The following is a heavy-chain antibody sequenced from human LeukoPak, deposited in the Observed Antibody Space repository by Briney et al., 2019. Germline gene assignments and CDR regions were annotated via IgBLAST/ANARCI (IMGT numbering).Heavy chain of an antibody. CDR2: VHLDGRT. CDR3: ARGVYYGGNGYYFDY. Sequence: SETLSLTCDVSGGSVTSTNWWTWVRQPPGKGLEWIGEVHLDGRTNYNPSLKSRLIMSVDLPENHISLKLTSVTAADTAVYYCARGVYYGGNGYYFDYWGQGTLVTVSS. D-gene: IGHD4-23*01. CDR1: GGSVTSTNW. V-gene: IGHV4-4*02. J-gene: IGHJ4*02.